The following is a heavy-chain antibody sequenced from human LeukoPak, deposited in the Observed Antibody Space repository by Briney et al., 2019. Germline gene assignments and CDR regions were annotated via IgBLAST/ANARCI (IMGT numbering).Heavy chain of an antibody. CDR2: FDPEDGET. J-gene: IGHJ6*02. CDR3: ATEAELAWAPYYYGLDV. CDR1: GNTLSELS. Sequence: ASVKVSCKVSGNTLSELSIHWVRQTTGEGLEWMGGFDPEDGETIYAEKFQARVTMTEDTSTDTAYMQLTNLRSEDTAVYFCATEAELAWAPYYYGLDVWGQGTTVTVSS. V-gene: IGHV1-24*01. D-gene: IGHD3-10*01.